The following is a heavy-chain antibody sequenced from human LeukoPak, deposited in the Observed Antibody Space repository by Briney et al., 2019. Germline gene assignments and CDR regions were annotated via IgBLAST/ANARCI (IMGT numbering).Heavy chain of an antibody. D-gene: IGHD3-10*01. CDR2: IKQDGSEK. CDR3: ARDGWFGDYNWFDP. CDR1: GITFSTYW. V-gene: IGHV3-7*01. J-gene: IGHJ5*02. Sequence: PGGSLRLSCAASGITFSTYWMSWVRQAPGKGLEWVANIKQDGSEKNYVDSAKGRFTISRDNAKNSLYLQMNSLRAEDTAMYYCARDGWFGDYNWFDPWGQGTLVTVSS.